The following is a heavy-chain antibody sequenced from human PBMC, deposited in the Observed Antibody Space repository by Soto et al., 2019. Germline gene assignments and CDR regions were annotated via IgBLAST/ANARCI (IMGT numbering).Heavy chain of an antibody. V-gene: IGHV1-3*04. CDR1: GYTFTPYA. CDR2: INTATGNT. Sequence: ASVKVSCKASGYTFTPYAIHWVRQAPGQRLEWMGWINTATGNTRFSQRFQGRVTLTRDTSATTTYMELSSLRSEDTAVYYCARESLPYCGGECYSGAPCYFDSWGQGTLVTVSS. CDR3: ARESLPYCGGECYSGAPCYFDS. D-gene: IGHD2-21*01. J-gene: IGHJ4*02.